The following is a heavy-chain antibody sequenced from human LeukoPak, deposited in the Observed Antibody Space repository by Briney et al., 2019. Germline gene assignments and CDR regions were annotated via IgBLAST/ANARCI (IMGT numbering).Heavy chain of an antibody. Sequence: GGSLRLSCAASGFTFDDYAMHWVRHAPGKGLEWVSGISWNSGSIGYADSVKGRFTISRDNAKNSLYLQINSLRAEDAALYYCAKEDRIGYSSSWYPNYGMDVWGQGTTVTVSS. CDR1: GFTFDDYA. V-gene: IGHV3-9*01. D-gene: IGHD6-13*01. J-gene: IGHJ6*02. CDR2: ISWNSGSI. CDR3: AKEDRIGYSSSWYPNYGMDV.